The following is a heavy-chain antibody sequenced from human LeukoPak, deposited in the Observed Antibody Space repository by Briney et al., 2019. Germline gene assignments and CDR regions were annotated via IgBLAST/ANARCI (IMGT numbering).Heavy chain of an antibody. CDR3: ARHIYRTFYFDY. J-gene: IGHJ4*02. V-gene: IGHV4-59*08. D-gene: IGHD1-14*01. CDR1: GASIYSYH. Sequence: SETLSLTCTVSGASIYSYHWSWIRQPPGKGLEWIGYTFYNGGTNYNPSLKSRVTISLDTSKNQFSLKLSPVTAADTAVYFCARHIYRTFYFDYWGQGTLVTVSS. CDR2: TFYNGGT.